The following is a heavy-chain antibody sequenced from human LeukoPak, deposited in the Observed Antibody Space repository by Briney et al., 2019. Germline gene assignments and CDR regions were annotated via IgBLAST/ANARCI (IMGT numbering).Heavy chain of an antibody. J-gene: IGHJ4*02. V-gene: IGHV3-48*03. CDR1: AFTFSSYE. Sequence: GGSLRLSCAASAFTFSSYEMTWVRQAPGKGLEWVSYISSGGSTIYYADSVKGRFISSRDNAKNSLYLQMNSLRAEDTAVYYCARSGYSSSWYFDYWGQGTLVTVSS. CDR2: ISSGGSTI. CDR3: ARSGYSSSWYFDY. D-gene: IGHD6-13*01.